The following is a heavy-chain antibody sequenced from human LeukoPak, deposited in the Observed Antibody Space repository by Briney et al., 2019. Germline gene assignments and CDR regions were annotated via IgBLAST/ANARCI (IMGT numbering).Heavy chain of an antibody. J-gene: IGHJ4*02. CDR1: GFTFSSYG. CDR3: AKPSDDYGDYVIDY. Sequence: PGGSLRLSCAACGFTFSSYGMHWVRQAPGKGLEWVAFIRYDGSNKYYADSVKGRFTISRDNSKNTLYLQMNSLRGEDTAVYYCAKPSDDYGDYVIDYWGQGTLVTVSS. V-gene: IGHV3-30*02. D-gene: IGHD4-17*01. CDR2: IRYDGSNK.